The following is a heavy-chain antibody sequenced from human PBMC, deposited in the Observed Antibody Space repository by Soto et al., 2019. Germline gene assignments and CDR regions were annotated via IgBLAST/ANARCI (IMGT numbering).Heavy chain of an antibody. J-gene: IGHJ5*02. Sequence: QVQLQESGPGLVKPSETLSLTCTVSGGSISSYYWSWIRQPAGKGLEWIGRIYTSGSTNYNPSLKSLVTMSVDTSNNHFSLKLSSVTAADTAVYYCARDSGVSSGYYYVVGWFDPWGQGTLVTVSS. D-gene: IGHD3-22*01. CDR1: GGSISSYY. V-gene: IGHV4-4*07. CDR2: IYTSGST. CDR3: ARDSGVSSGYYYVVGWFDP.